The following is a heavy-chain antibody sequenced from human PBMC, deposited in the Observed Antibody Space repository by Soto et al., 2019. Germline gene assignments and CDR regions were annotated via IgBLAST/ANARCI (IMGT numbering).Heavy chain of an antibody. J-gene: IGHJ4*02. D-gene: IGHD3-16*01. CDR3: AKDHGRWLRDVSGYFDF. CDR1: GFTFANYG. CDR2: ISYDGSKK. Sequence: QVQLVESGGGVVQPGRSLRLSCAASGFTFANYGMHWVRQAPGKGLEWVAFISYDGSKKYHGDSVKGRFAISRDNSNNTLSLQMYSLRAEDTAVYYCAKDHGRWLRDVSGYFDFWGQGSVVTVSS. V-gene: IGHV3-30*18.